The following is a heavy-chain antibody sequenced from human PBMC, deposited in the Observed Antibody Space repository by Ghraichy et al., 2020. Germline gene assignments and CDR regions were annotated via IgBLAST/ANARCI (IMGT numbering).Heavy chain of an antibody. Sequence: GGSLRLSCAASGFTFNNYAISWIRQAPGKGLEWVSTISGGGGTTSYADSAKVRFTISRDNFNNTLYLQMSSLRAEDTAVYYCSSSDVPGYDSSGYRPGYWGQGTLVTVSS. J-gene: IGHJ4*02. CDR3: SSSDVPGYDSSGYRPGY. CDR1: GFTFNNYA. D-gene: IGHD3-22*01. CDR2: ISGGGGTT. V-gene: IGHV3-23*01.